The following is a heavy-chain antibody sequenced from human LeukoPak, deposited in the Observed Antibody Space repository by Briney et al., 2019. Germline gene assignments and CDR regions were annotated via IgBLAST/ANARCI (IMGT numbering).Heavy chain of an antibody. D-gene: IGHD2-8*01. CDR3: ASSYCTNGVCYEFDY. Sequence: PSETLSLTCAVSGYSISSGSYWGWIRQPPGKGLEWIGSIHHSGSTYYNPSLKSRVTISVDTSKNQFSLKLSSVTAADTAVYYCASSYCTNGVCYEFDYWGQGTLVTVSS. J-gene: IGHJ4*02. CDR1: GYSISSGSY. V-gene: IGHV4-38-2*01. CDR2: IHHSGST.